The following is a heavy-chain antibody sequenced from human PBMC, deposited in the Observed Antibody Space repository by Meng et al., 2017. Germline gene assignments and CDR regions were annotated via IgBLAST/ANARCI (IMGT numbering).Heavy chain of an antibody. J-gene: IGHJ4*02. CDR2: INHSGSN. V-gene: IGHV4-4*02. D-gene: IGHD3-22*01. CDR3: WRAGVGNYDSSRAYSY. Sequence: ARVKPSGAPSLLSSSASGSISSSNWWSWGRQPPGKGLEWMGVINHSGSNTYNPPNYRRSTISVDKSKKQSSLKLSSVPGADTAAFYYWRAGVGNYDSSRAYSYWGQGTLVTVSS. CDR1: SGSISSSNW.